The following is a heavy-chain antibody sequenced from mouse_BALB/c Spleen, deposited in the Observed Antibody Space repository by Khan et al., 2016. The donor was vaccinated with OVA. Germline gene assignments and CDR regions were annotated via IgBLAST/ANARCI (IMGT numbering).Heavy chain of an antibody. CDR3: TRHGYVAWFTY. D-gene: IGHD2-2*01. J-gene: IGHJ3*01. CDR1: GYSFTSYY. V-gene: IGHV1-31*01. Sequence: VQLQQSGPELMKPGASVKISCKAPGYSFTSYYIHWVIQSHGKSLEWIGYIDPFSGDTTYNQKFKGRATLTVDKSSSTAYIHLSNLTSEDSAVYYCTRHGYVAWFTYWGQGTLVTVSA. CDR2: IDPFSGDT.